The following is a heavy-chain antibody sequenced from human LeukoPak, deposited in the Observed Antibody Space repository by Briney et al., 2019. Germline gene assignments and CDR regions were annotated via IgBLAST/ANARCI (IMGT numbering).Heavy chain of an antibody. CDR1: GPTLSNFR. Sequence: GGSLRLSCAASGPTLSNFRLNWVRQAPGKGLEWVSSSSHSGNIYYADSVKGRFAISRDDSKNSLYLQMNGLRAEDTGVYYCTRAYLYYYMDVWGKGTTVTVSS. D-gene: IGHD3-16*01. CDR2: SSHSGNI. CDR3: TRAYLYYYMDV. V-gene: IGHV3-48*04. J-gene: IGHJ6*04.